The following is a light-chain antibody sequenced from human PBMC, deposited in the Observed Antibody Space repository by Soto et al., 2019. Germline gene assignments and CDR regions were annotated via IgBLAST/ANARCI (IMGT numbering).Light chain of an antibody. V-gene: IGKV1-5*03. CDR2: KAS. CDR1: QRISSW. Sequence: IQMAQSPSTLSASVGDRVIITCRASQRISSWLAWYQQKPGKAPRLLIYKASTLEIGVPSRFSGSGSGTEFTLTISSLQPDDFATYYCQQYNSYSWTFGQGTKVDIK. J-gene: IGKJ1*01. CDR3: QQYNSYSWT.